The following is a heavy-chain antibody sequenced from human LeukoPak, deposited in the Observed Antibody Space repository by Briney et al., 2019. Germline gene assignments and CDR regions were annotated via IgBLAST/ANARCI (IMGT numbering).Heavy chain of an antibody. CDR2: ISYDGINK. V-gene: IGHV3-30*03. Sequence: PGGSLRLSCAASGSTFSSYDMHWVRQAPGKGLEWVAHISYDGINKNYADSVKGRFTISRDNSKNTLYLQMNNLTTEDTSVYYCARGGSGWGYWGQGTLVSVSS. CDR3: ARGGSGWGY. D-gene: IGHD6-19*01. CDR1: GSTFSSYD. J-gene: IGHJ4*02.